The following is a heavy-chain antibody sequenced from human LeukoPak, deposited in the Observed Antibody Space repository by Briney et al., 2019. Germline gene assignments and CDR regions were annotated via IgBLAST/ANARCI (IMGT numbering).Heavy chain of an antibody. CDR2: IYYSGST. Sequence: PSETLSLTCTVSGGSISSYYWSWIRQPPGKGLEWIGYIYYSGSTNYNPSLKSRVTISVDTSKNQFSLKLGSVTAADTAVYYCAREHPSIVGATDYFDYWGQGTLVTVSS. V-gene: IGHV4-59*01. D-gene: IGHD1-26*01. CDR3: AREHPSIVGATDYFDY. CDR1: GGSISSYY. J-gene: IGHJ4*02.